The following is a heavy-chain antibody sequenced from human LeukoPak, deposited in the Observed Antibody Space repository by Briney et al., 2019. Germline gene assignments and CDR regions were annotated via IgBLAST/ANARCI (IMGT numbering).Heavy chain of an antibody. J-gene: IGHJ4*02. CDR3: ARAGDSSGWYTVDY. CDR1: GGSISSCGYY. CDR2: IYYSGST. Sequence: SETLSLTCTVSGGSISSCGYYWSWIRQHPGKGLEWIGYIYYSGSTYYNPSLKSRVTISVDTSKNQFSLKLSSVTAADTAVYYCARAGDSSGWYTVDYWGQGTLVTVSS. D-gene: IGHD6-19*01. V-gene: IGHV4-31*03.